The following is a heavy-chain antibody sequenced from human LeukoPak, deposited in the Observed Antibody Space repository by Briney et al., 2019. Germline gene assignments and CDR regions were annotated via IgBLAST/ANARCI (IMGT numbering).Heavy chain of an antibody. CDR1: GGSISSYY. J-gene: IGHJ4*02. Sequence: SETLSLTCNVSGGSISSYYWSWIRQPPGHGLEWIGYIYYSGSTNYNPSLNGRVTISVDTSKNQFSLKLSSVTAADTAVYYCASSPLYHYYGSGSYYKAHYFDYWGQGTLVTVSS. V-gene: IGHV4-59*01. CDR2: IYYSGST. D-gene: IGHD3-10*01. CDR3: ASSPLYHYYGSGSYYKAHYFDY.